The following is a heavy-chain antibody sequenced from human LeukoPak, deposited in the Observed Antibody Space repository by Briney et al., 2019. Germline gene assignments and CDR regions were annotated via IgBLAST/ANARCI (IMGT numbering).Heavy chain of an antibody. D-gene: IGHD1-14*01. CDR2: IYYSGST. CDR1: GGSISGSSYY. Sequence: SETLSLTCTVSGGSISGSSYYWAWIRQPPGKGLEWIGSIYYSGSTSYNPSPKSRVTISVDTSKNQFSLNLNSVTAADTAVYYCARWASISREPGGFFDHWGQGTLVTVSS. V-gene: IGHV4-39*07. J-gene: IGHJ4*02. CDR3: ARWASISREPGGFFDH.